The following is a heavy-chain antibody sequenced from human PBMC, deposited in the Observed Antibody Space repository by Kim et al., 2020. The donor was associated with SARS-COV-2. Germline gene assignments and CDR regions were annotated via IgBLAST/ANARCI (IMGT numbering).Heavy chain of an antibody. V-gene: IGHV3-13*01. CDR3: ARVRGSGYVPNYYYYMDV. J-gene: IGHJ6*03. D-gene: IGHD5-12*01. Sequence: KGRFTIARENAKNSLYLQMNSLRAGDTAVYYCARVRGSGYVPNYYYYMDVWGKGTTVTVSS.